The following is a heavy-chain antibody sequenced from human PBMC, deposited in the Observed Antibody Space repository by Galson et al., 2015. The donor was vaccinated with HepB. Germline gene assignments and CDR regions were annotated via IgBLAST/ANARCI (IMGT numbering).Heavy chain of an antibody. CDR2: INPDGSST. CDR1: GFTFSSDW. J-gene: IGHJ3*02. V-gene: IGHV3-74*01. Sequence: SLRLSCAASGFTFSSDWMHWVRQAPGKGLVWVSRINPDGSSTTYADSVKGRFTISRDNAKNTLYLQMNSLRAEDTAVYYCARDLGYSGDIWGQGTMVTVSS. CDR3: ARDLGYSGDI. D-gene: IGHD5-12*01.